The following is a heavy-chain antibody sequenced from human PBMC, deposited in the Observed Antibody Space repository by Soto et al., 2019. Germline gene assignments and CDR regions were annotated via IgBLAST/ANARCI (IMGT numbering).Heavy chain of an antibody. J-gene: IGHJ4*02. Sequence: QVQLQQWGAGLLKPSETLSLTCAVYGGSFSGYYWSWIRQPPGKGLEWIGEINHSGSTNYNPSLKSRVTITVDPPKTHFPLKLGSVPAADTAVYSWARGICGGDCYSPNFAYGGQGPLVPVSS. CDR1: GGSFSGYY. V-gene: IGHV4-34*01. CDR3: ARGICGGDCYSPNFAY. D-gene: IGHD2-21*02. CDR2: INHSGST.